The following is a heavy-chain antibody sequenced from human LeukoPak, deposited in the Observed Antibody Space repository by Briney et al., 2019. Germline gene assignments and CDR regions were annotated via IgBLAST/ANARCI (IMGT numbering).Heavy chain of an antibody. J-gene: IGHJ4*02. CDR3: ARERTVATTVIVGGFDR. CDR2: ISGSGGTK. V-gene: IGHV3-48*04. Sequence: PGGSLRLSCVASGFTFSSRDWMTWVRQAPGKGLEWVSYISGSGGTKYYADSVKGRFTISRDNAENSLSLQMHSLRVEDTAVYYCARERTVATTVIVGGFDRWGQGILVTVSS. CDR1: GFTFSSRDW. D-gene: IGHD1-26*01.